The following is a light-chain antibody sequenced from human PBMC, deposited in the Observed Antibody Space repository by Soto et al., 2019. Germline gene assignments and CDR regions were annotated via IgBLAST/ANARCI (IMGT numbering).Light chain of an antibody. CDR1: SSVVGSYNL. V-gene: IGLV2-23*01. Sequence: QSALTQPASVSGSPGQSITISCTGTSSVVGSYNLVSWYQQHPGKAPKLTIYEASKRPSGVSNRFSGSKSGNTASLTISGLQAEDEADYYCCSYAGSSTYVFGTGTKVTVL. CDR2: EAS. CDR3: CSYAGSSTYV. J-gene: IGLJ1*01.